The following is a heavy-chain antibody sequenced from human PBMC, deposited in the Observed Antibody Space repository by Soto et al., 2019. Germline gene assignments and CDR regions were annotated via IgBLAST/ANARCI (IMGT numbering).Heavy chain of an antibody. CDR3: ARGSRWLDY. D-gene: IGHD4-17*01. J-gene: IGHJ4*02. CDR1: GIIVSTNN. CDR2: IFSGGST. Sequence: EVQLVESGGGLVQPGGSLRLSCAASGIIVSTNNMAWVRQAPGKGLEWVSVIFSGGSTFYADSVKGRFTVSRDKSQNTLFLQMDSLRGEDTAVYYCARGSRWLDYWGRGTLVSVSS. V-gene: IGHV3-66*01.